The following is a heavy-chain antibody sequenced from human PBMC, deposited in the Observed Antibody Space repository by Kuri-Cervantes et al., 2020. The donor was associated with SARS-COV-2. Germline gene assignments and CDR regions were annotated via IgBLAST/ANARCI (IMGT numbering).Heavy chain of an antibody. CDR2: INAGNGNT. V-gene: IGHV1-3*01. D-gene: IGHD5-18*01. J-gene: IGHJ4*02. Sequence: ASVKVSCKASGYTFTSYAMHWVRQAPGQRLEWMGWINAGNGNTKYSQKLQGRVTITRDTSASTAYMELSSLRSEDTAVYYCARAVDTAMGGDYWGQGTLVTVSS. CDR3: ARAVDTAMGGDY. CDR1: GYTFTSYA.